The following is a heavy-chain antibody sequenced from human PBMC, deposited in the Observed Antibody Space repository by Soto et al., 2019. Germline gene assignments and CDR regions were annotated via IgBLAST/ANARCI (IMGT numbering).Heavy chain of an antibody. Sequence: QVQLVESGGSVVQRGGSLRLSCAASGVAFSAFGMLWVRQTPGKGLELVAFISSHADKRYYGDSVQGRFTVSRDDSKNTLYLQMTSLRTEDTSVYYCAKDSMASGYYDYFDFWGQGPPVTVSS. D-gene: IGHD5-12*01. V-gene: IGHV3-30*18. CDR3: AKDSMASGYYDYFDF. CDR1: GVAFSAFG. CDR2: ISSHADKR. J-gene: IGHJ4*02.